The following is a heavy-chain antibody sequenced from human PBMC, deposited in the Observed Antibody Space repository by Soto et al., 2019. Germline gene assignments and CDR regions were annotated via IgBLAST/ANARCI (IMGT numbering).Heavy chain of an antibody. J-gene: IGHJ2*01. CDR1: GYTFTDYY. CDR3: AIRTGQLAIIAEFDCDWFFEI. D-gene: IGHD2-2*01. V-gene: IGHV1-2*02. Sequence: QEQLVQSGAEVKKPGASLKVSCKASGYTFTDYYIHWVRQAPGQGLEWVGWINPDSGGTNLAQRFKGRVTLNSDTTINTTYMELSSLRSDDTAVYYCAIRTGQLAIIAEFDCDWFFEIWGRGTLVTVSS. CDR2: INPDSGGT.